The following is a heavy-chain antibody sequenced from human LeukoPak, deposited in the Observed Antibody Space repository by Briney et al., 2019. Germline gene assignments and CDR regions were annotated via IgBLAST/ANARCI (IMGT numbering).Heavy chain of an antibody. Sequence: ASVKVSCKASGYTFTGYYMHWVRQAPGQGLEWMGWINPNSGGTNYAQKLQGRVTMTTDTSTSTAYMELRSLRSDDTAVYYCAREREQYCSSTSCYKGGYYYYYMDVWGKGTTVTISS. V-gene: IGHV1-2*02. CDR3: AREREQYCSSTSCYKGGYYYYYMDV. J-gene: IGHJ6*03. CDR1: GYTFTGYY. D-gene: IGHD2-2*02. CDR2: INPNSGGT.